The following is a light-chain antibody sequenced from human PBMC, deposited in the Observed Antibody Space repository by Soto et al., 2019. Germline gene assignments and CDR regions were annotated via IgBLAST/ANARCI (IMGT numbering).Light chain of an antibody. J-gene: IGKJ1*01. CDR3: QQLNSYP. CDR2: AAS. V-gene: IGKV1-9*01. CDR1: QGISSY. Sequence: DIQLTQSPSFLSASVGDRVTITCRASQGISSYLAWYQQKPGKAPKLLIYAASTLQSGVPSRFCGSGSGTEFTLTISSLQPEDFATYYCQQLNSYPFGQGTKVEIK.